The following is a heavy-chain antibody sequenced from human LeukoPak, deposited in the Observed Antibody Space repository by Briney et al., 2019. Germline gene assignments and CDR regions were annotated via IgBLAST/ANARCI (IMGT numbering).Heavy chain of an antibody. D-gene: IGHD3-22*01. Sequence: ASVTVSCKSSGYTFSDYYLHWVRQAPGQGLEWMGWMNPNSGGTHYAHKFQGRITMTVDTSTSYLELSRLRSDDTAVYYCARDLGSTIIVGGDAFDLWGQGTMVTASS. CDR2: MNPNSGGT. V-gene: IGHV1-2*07. J-gene: IGHJ3*01. CDR3: ARDLGSTIIVGGDAFDL. CDR1: GYTFSDYY.